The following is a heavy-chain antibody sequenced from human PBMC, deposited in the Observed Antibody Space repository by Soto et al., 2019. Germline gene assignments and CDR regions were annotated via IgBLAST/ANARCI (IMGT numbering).Heavy chain of an antibody. CDR2: IYYSGVT. CDR3: ARDLRGRGSGRFDP. V-gene: IGHV4-31*03. CDR1: GDSITSGGYY. Sequence: QVQLQESGPGLVKPSQTLSLTCTVSGDSITSGGYYWTWIRQHPGKVLEWIGYIYYSGVTYYNPSPKRRVPIPVDTSKTQFYLRLSSVTAVDRAVYYCARDLRGRGSGRFDPWGQGTLVTVSS. D-gene: IGHD3-10*01. J-gene: IGHJ5*02.